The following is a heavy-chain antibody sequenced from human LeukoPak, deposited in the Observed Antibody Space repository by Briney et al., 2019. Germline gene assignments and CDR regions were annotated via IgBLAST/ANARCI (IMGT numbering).Heavy chain of an antibody. V-gene: IGHV3-23*01. CDR2: ISGSGGST. CDR3: AKGRSGPRDAFDI. J-gene: IGHJ3*02. Sequence: GGSLRLSCPASGFTFRSYAMSWVRQAPGKRLEWVSAISGSGGSTYYADSVKGRFTISRDNSKNTLYLQMNSLRAEDTAVYYCAKGRSGPRDAFDIWGQGTMVTVSS. CDR1: GFTFRSYA.